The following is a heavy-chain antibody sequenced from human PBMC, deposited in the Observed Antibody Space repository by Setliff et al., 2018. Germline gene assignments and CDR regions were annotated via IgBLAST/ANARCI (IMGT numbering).Heavy chain of an antibody. CDR3: ARTGTTYYYSCMDV. CDR1: GAAISTYH. D-gene: IGHD3-22*01. CDR2: VSYGGST. V-gene: IGHV4-59*08. J-gene: IGHJ6*03. Sequence: PSETLSLTCAVSGAAISTYHWSWLWQPPGKGLEWIGYVSYGGSTKYNPSLESRVTISLDAPKNQFSLKLTSVTAADTAVYYCARTGTTYYYSCMDVWGKGTTVTVSS.